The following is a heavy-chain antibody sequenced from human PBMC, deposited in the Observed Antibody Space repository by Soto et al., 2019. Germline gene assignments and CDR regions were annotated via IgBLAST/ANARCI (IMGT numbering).Heavy chain of an antibody. Sequence: GGSLRLSCAASGFTFSSYSMNWVRQAPGKGLEWVSSISSSSSYIYYADSVKGRFTISRDSAKNSLYLQMNSLRAEDTAVYYCVRFPPRWSNVDTANPDAFDIWGQGTMVTVSS. CDR2: ISSSSSYI. D-gene: IGHD5-18*01. J-gene: IGHJ3*02. CDR3: VRFPPRWSNVDTANPDAFDI. V-gene: IGHV3-21*01. CDR1: GFTFSSYS.